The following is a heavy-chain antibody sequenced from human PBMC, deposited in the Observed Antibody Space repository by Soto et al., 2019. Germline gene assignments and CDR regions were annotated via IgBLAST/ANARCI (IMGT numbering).Heavy chain of an antibody. V-gene: IGHV3-21*01. Sequence: GGSLRLSCAASGFTFRSFSMNWVRQSPGKGLGWVSTISSNSAYIYYTDALRGRFTISRDNAKNSLHLQMNSLRAEDTAVYYCTRDASRDSSARGWFDPWGPGTLVTVSS. CDR1: GFTFRSFS. J-gene: IGHJ5*02. CDR2: ISSNSAYI. CDR3: TRDASRDSSARGWFDP. D-gene: IGHD6-13*01.